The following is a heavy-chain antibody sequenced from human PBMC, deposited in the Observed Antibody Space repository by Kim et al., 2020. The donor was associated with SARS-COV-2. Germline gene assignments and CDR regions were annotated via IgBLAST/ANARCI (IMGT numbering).Heavy chain of an antibody. CDR3: ARGAYYDFWSGFLRGGALPTNWFDP. D-gene: IGHD3-3*01. CDR2: IYPGDSDT. CDR1: GYSFTSYW. Sequence: GESLKISCKGSGYSFTSYWIGWVRQMPGKGLEWMGIIYPGDSDTRYSPSFQGQVTISADKSISTAYLQWSSLKASDTAMYYCARGAYYDFWSGFLRGGALPTNWFDPWGQGTLVTVSS. V-gene: IGHV5-51*01. J-gene: IGHJ5*02.